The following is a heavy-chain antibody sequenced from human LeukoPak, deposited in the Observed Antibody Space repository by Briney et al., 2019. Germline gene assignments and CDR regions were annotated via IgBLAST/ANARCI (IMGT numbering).Heavy chain of an antibody. CDR2: ISGSGGST. J-gene: IGHJ5*02. Sequence: GGSLRLSCAASGFTFSSYAMSWVRQAPGKGLEWVSAISGSGGSTYYADSVKGRFTISRDNSKNTLYLQMNSLRAEDTAVYYCAKDQYYYDSSGPIDPWGQGTLVTVSS. CDR3: AKDQYYYDSSGPIDP. D-gene: IGHD3-22*01. CDR1: GFTFSSYA. V-gene: IGHV3-23*01.